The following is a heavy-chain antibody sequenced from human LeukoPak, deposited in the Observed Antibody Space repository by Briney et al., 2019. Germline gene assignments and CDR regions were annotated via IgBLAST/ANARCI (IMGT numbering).Heavy chain of an antibody. V-gene: IGHV3-23*01. Sequence: PGGSLRLSCAASGFTFSSYAMSWVRQAPGKGLEWVSAISGSGGSTYYADSVKGRFTISRDNSKNTLYLQMNSLRAEDTAVYYCAKSGIAVAVLRYYFDYWGQGTLVTVSS. J-gene: IGHJ4*02. CDR1: GFTFSSYA. CDR2: ISGSGGST. CDR3: AKSGIAVAVLRYYFDY. D-gene: IGHD6-19*01.